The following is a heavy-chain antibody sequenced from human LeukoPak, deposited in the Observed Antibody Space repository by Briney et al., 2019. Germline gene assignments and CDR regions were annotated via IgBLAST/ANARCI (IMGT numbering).Heavy chain of an antibody. D-gene: IGHD5-12*01. CDR3: ARSTADIVATWSYYFDY. Sequence: SGTLSLTCTVSGGSISSNSHYWGWIRPPPGEGLGWIGSMYYRGSTYHHPSLKSRLTISIDKSNNQLSLKLICVTAADTAVYHCARSTADIVATWSYYFDYWGQGTLVTVSS. CDR1: GGSISSNSHY. CDR2: MYYRGST. V-gene: IGHV4-39*07. J-gene: IGHJ4*02.